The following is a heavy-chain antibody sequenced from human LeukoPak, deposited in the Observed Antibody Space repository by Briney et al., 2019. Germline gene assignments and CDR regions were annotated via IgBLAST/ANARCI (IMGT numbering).Heavy chain of an antibody. CDR2: IRYDGSNK. Sequence: PGGSLRLSCAASGFTFSSYGMHWVRQAPGKGLEWVAFIRYDGSNKYYADSVKGRFTISRDNSKNTLYLQMNSLRAEDTAVYYCASSQADVNYDFWSGYYTGHAFDIWGQGTMVTVSS. D-gene: IGHD3-3*01. J-gene: IGHJ3*02. V-gene: IGHV3-30*02. CDR1: GFTFSSYG. CDR3: ASSQADVNYDFWSGYYTGHAFDI.